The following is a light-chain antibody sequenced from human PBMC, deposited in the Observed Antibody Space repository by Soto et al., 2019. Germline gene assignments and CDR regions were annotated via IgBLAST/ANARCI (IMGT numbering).Light chain of an antibody. CDR1: SSDIGSYNF. V-gene: IGLV2-23*01. CDR2: DDI. Sequence: QSVLTQPASVSGSPGQSITISCTGTSSDIGSYNFVSWYQQHPGKAPKFIIYDDIKRPSGVSNRFSGSKSGNTASLTISGLQAEDEADYYCCSYAGLNTDFYVFGSGTKVTVL. CDR3: CSYAGLNTDFYV. J-gene: IGLJ1*01.